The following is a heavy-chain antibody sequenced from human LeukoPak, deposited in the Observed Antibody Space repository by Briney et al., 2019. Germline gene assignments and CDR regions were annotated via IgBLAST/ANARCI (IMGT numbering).Heavy chain of an antibody. J-gene: IGHJ6*03. V-gene: IGHV7-4-1*02. CDR3: ARDHLKWFGELGYYYYYMDV. CDR1: GYTFTSYA. D-gene: IGHD3-10*01. CDR2: INTNTGNP. Sequence: ASVKVSCKASGYTFTSYAMNWVRQAPGQGLEWMGWINTNTGNPTYAQGFTGRFVFSLDTSVSTAYLQISSLKAEDTAVYYCARDHLKWFGELGYYYYYMDVWGKGTTVTVSS.